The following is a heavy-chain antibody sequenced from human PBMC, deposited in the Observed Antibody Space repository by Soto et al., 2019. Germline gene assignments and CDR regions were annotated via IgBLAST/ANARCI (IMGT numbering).Heavy chain of an antibody. CDR3: ARVDDCSGGSCYDYYYYYGMDV. CDR1: GGSISSGYYY. CDR2: IYYSGST. D-gene: IGHD2-15*01. J-gene: IGHJ6*02. V-gene: IGHV4-30-4*01. Sequence: PSETLSLTCPVSGGSISSGYYYWSWIRQPPGKGLEWIGYIYYSGSTYYNPSLKSRVTISVDTSKNQFSLKLSSVTAADTAVYYCARVDDCSGGSCYDYYYYYGMDVWGQGTTVTVSS.